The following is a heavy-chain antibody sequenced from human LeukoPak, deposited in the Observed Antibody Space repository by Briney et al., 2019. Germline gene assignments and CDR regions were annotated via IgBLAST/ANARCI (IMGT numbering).Heavy chain of an antibody. V-gene: IGHV1-46*01. CDR3: ARGLEGYFDY. Sequence: ASVRVSCTPSGYTFTSYYMHWVRQAPGQGLEWMGIINPSGGSTSYAQKYQGRVTMTRDTSTSTVYMELSSLRSEDTAVYYCARGLEGYFDYWGQGTLVTVSS. CDR2: INPSGGST. J-gene: IGHJ4*02. CDR1: GYTFTSYY.